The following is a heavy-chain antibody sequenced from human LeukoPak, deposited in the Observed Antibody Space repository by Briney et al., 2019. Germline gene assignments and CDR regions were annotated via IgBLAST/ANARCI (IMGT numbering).Heavy chain of an antibody. CDR3: ARAPGLAVAYYSHFDY. D-gene: IGHD6-19*01. J-gene: IGHJ4*02. V-gene: IGHV1-18*01. Sequence: GASVKVSCKASGYTFTSYGISWVRQAPGQGLEWMGWISAYNGNTNYAQKLQGRVTMTTDTSTSTAYMELSSLRSEDTAVYYCARAPGLAVAYYSHFDYWGQGTLVTVSS. CDR2: ISAYNGNT. CDR1: GYTFTSYG.